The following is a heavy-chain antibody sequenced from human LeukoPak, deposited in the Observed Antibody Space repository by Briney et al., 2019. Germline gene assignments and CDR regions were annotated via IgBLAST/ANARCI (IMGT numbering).Heavy chain of an antibody. V-gene: IGHV3-23*01. D-gene: IGHD3-3*01. Sequence: GGSLRLSCAASGFTFSSYGMSWVRQAPGKGLEWVAAISGSGVSTYYADSVKGRFTISRDNSKNTLYLQMNSLRAEDTAVYYCAKDGYYDFWCDVEGYYYYMDVWGKRTTVTVSS. CDR2: ISGSGVST. CDR3: AKDGYYDFWCDVEGYYYYMDV. J-gene: IGHJ6*03. CDR1: GFTFSSYG.